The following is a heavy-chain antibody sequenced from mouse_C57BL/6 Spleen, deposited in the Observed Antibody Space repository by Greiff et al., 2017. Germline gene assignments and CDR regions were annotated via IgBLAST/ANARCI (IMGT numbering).Heavy chain of an antibody. CDR2: IHPNSGST. CDR1: GYTFTSYW. V-gene: IGHV1-64*01. D-gene: IGHD2-1*01. Sequence: QVQLQQPGAELVKPGASVKLSCKASGYTFTSYWMHWVKQRPGQGLEWIGMIHPNSGSTNYNEKFKSKATLTVDKSSSTAYMQLSSLTAEGSAVYCCAIPYGNYESYWYFDVWGTGTTVTVSS. CDR3: AIPYGNYESYWYFDV. J-gene: IGHJ1*03.